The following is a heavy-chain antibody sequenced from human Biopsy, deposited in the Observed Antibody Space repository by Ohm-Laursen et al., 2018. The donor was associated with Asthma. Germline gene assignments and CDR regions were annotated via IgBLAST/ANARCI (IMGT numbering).Heavy chain of an antibody. D-gene: IGHD5-24*01. V-gene: IGHV3-30-3*01. CDR2: ISYDGSNK. Sequence: SLRLSCSASGFNFKTYGMHWVRQAPGKGLEWVAVISYDGSNKYYADSVKGRFTISRDNSKNTLYLQMNSLRGDDTAVYYCARDMNRDGWYFDYWGQGTLVTVSS. J-gene: IGHJ4*02. CDR1: GFNFKTYG. CDR3: ARDMNRDGWYFDY.